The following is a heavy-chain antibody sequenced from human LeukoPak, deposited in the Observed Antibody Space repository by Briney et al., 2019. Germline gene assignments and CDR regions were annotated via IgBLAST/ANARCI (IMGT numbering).Heavy chain of an antibody. CDR2: IYYSGST. CDR3: ARDNCSSSSCYPARHFDY. Sequence: PSETLSLTCAVYGGSFSGYYWSWIRQPPGKGLEWIGYIYYSGSTNYNPSLKSRVTISVDTSKNQFSLKLSSVTAADTAVYYCARDNCSSSSCYPARHFDYWGQGTLVTVSS. J-gene: IGHJ4*02. V-gene: IGHV4-59*01. D-gene: IGHD2-2*01. CDR1: GGSFSGYY.